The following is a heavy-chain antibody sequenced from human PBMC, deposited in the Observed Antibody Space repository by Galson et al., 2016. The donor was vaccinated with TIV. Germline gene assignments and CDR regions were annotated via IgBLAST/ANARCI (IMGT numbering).Heavy chain of an antibody. Sequence: SLRLSCAISGFTFSSHWMSWVRQAPGKGLEWVSKINQDGSERYYVDSVKGRFTISRDNAKNSLYLQMNSLRSEDTAIYYCSRDYRLGFDYWGQGTLVTVSS. CDR2: INQDGSER. D-gene: IGHD1-26*01. CDR1: GFTFSSHW. CDR3: SRDYRLGFDY. J-gene: IGHJ4*02. V-gene: IGHV3-7*01.